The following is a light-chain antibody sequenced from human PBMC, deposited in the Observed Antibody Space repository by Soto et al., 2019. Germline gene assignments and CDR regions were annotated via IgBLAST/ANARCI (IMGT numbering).Light chain of an antibody. CDR2: AAS. V-gene: IGKV1-6*01. CDR1: QGIRHD. Sequence: AIEMTQSPSSLSVSVGDRVTFTCRASQGIRHDLGWYQQKPGKAPELLIYAASILQSGVPSRFSGSGSGTDFTLTITSLQPEDFAIYYCLQDYTYPRTFGGGTKVDIK. CDR3: LQDYTYPRT. J-gene: IGKJ4*01.